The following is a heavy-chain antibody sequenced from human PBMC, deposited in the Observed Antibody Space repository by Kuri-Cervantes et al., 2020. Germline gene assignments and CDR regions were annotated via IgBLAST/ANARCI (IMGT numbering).Heavy chain of an antibody. J-gene: IGHJ5*02. CDR3: ARERQRIAVNWFDP. CDR2: TYNGGRT. CDR1: GFTVSSKY. V-gene: IGHV3-53*01. Sequence: GESLKVSCEASGFTVSSKYMRWVRQAPGQGLQWVSFTYNGGRTYFADSVKGRFTISRDNAKNTLYLQMNSLRAEDTAVYYCARERQRIAVNWFDPWGQGTLVTVSS. D-gene: IGHD6-19*01.